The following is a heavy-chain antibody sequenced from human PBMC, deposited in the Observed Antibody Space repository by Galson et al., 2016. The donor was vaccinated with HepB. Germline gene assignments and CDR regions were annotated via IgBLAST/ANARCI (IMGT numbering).Heavy chain of an antibody. J-gene: IGHJ4*02. CDR3: ARDGSSQQLVFQYYFDY. V-gene: IGHV3-30-3*01. Sequence: SLRLSCAASGFTFSSYALHWVRQAPGKGLEWVAVISYDGSNKYYADSVKGRFTISRDNSKNTVYLQMNSLRAEDTAVYYCARDGSSQQLVFQYYFDYWGQGTLVTVSS. D-gene: IGHD6-13*01. CDR1: GFTFSSYA. CDR2: ISYDGSNK.